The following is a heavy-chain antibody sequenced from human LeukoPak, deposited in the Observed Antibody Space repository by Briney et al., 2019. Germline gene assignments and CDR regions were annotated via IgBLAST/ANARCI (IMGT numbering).Heavy chain of an antibody. CDR1: GFTFSSYG. V-gene: IGHV3-30*18. D-gene: IGHD1-26*01. J-gene: IGHJ3*02. CDR2: ISYDGSNK. Sequence: GGSLRLSCAASGFTFSSYGMHWVRQAPGKGLEWVAVISYDGSNKYYADSVKGRFTISRDNSKNTLYLQMSSLRAEDTAVYYCAKDLRQWEPRGAFDIWGQGTMVTVSS. CDR3: AKDLRQWEPRGAFDI.